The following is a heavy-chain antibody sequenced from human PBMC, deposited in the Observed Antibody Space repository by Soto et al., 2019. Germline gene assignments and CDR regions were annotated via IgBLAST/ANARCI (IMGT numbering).Heavy chain of an antibody. CDR3: AGRYCPNGVCYTNFYYYMDI. CDR2: ITPSGGNT. D-gene: IGHD2-8*01. V-gene: IGHV3-23*01. J-gene: IGHJ6*03. Sequence: EVQLLESGGGLVQPGGSLRLSCAASGFSFSTYAMTWVRQAPGKGLEWVSTITPSGGNTYYADSVKVRFTITRDNSENTLFLHMNSLRAEDTAVYHCAGRYCPNGVCYTNFYYYMDIWGEGTSVTVSS. CDR1: GFSFSTYA.